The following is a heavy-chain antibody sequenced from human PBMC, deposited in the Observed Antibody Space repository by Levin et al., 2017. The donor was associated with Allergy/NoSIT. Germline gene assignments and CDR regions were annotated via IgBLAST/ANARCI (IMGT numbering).Heavy chain of an antibody. CDR3: AREYQLLLDY. D-gene: IGHD2-2*01. Sequence: SCTVSGGSISSSSYYWGWIRQPPGKGLEWIGSIYYSGSTYYNPSLKSRVTISVDTSKNQFSLKLSSVTAADTAVYYCAREYQLLLDYWGQGTLVTVSS. CDR1: GGSISSSSYY. V-gene: IGHV4-39*07. J-gene: IGHJ4*02. CDR2: IYYSGST.